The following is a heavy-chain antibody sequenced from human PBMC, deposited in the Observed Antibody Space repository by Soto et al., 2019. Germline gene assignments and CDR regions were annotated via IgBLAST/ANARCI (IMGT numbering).Heavy chain of an antibody. CDR2: TYYRSKWYI. V-gene: IGHV6-1*01. D-gene: IGHD1-1*01. J-gene: IGHJ6*03. Sequence: SQTLSLTCDIAGDSVSSNSAAWNWIRQTPSRGLEWLGRTYYRSKWYINYAVSVKSRITVNPDTSKNQFSLQLNSVTPEDTAVYYCARGSWDDVTGHYYMDVWGKGTTVTVSS. CDR3: ARGSWDDVTGHYYMDV. CDR1: GDSVSSNSAA.